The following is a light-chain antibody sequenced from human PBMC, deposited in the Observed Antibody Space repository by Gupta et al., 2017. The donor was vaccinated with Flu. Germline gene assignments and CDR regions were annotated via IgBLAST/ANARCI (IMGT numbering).Light chain of an antibody. CDR1: SSDVGGSNY. CDR3: SSYTSTNTFYV. Sequence: QSALTQPASVSGSPGQSITISCTGTSSDVGGSNYVSWYQQHPGKAPKLIIYDVTNRPSGVSSRFSGSKSGNTASLTISGLEAEDESDYSCSSYTSTNTFYVFGTGTKVTV. J-gene: IGLJ1*01. CDR2: DVT. V-gene: IGLV2-14*01.